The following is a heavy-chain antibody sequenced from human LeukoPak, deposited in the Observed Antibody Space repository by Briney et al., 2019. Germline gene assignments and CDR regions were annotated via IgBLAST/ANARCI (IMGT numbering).Heavy chain of an antibody. V-gene: IGHV4-59*12. CDR2: IYYSGST. J-gene: IGHJ4*02. CDR3: AKDHSYGYFDY. Sequence: SETLSLTCTVSGGSISSYYWSWIRQPPGKGLEWIGYIYYSGSTNYNPSLKSRVTISVDTSKNQFSLKLSSVNAADTAVYYCAKDHSYGYFDYWGQGTLVTVSS. D-gene: IGHD5-18*01. CDR1: GGSISSYY.